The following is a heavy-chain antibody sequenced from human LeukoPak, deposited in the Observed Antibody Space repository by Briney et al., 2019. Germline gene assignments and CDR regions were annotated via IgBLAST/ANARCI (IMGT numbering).Heavy chain of an antibody. CDR1: GYTFTSYD. CDR2: MNPNSGNT. V-gene: IGHV1-8*01. J-gene: IGHJ6*03. CDR3: AREAVRLYSSSWYSGYYYYMDV. Sequence: ASVKVSCKASGYTFTSYDINWVRQATGQGLEWMGWMNPNSGNTGYAQKFQGRVTMTRNTSISTAYMELSSLRSEDTAVYYCAREAVRLYSSSWYSGYYYYMDVWGKGTTVTVSS. D-gene: IGHD6-13*01.